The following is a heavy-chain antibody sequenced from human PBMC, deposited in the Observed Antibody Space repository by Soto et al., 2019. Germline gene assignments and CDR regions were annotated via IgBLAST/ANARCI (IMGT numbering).Heavy chain of an antibody. V-gene: IGHV5-51*01. D-gene: IGHD2-2*01. J-gene: IGHJ4*02. CDR3: ARHAPNARYCSSTSCWVFDY. Sequence: PGESLKISCKGSGYSFTSYWFGLVRQMPGKGLEWMGIIYPGDSDTRYSPSFQGQVTISADKSISTAYLQWSSLKASDTAMYYCARHAPNARYCSSTSCWVFDYWGQGTLVTVSS. CDR1: GYSFTSYW. CDR2: IYPGDSDT.